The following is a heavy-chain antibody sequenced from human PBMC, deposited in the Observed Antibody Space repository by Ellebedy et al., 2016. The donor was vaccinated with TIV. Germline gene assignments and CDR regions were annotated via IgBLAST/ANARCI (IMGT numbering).Heavy chain of an antibody. Sequence: SGPTLVKPTPTLTLTCTFSGFSLNTSGVCVSWIRQPPGKALEWLALIDWDGDKYYSTSVKTRLIISRDTSKNQVVLTMTNMAPVDTATYYCARTLVEDGTYYGMDVWGQGTTVTVSS. J-gene: IGHJ6*02. D-gene: IGHD2-2*01. CDR1: GFSLNTSGVC. V-gene: IGHV2-70*01. CDR2: IDWDGDK. CDR3: ARTLVEDGTYYGMDV.